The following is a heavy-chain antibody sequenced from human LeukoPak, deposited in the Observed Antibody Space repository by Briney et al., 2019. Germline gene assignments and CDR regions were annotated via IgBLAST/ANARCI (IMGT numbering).Heavy chain of an antibody. CDR3: ARDHKGYSYGYRGGYYHYYYMDV. D-gene: IGHD5-18*01. Sequence: GGSLRLSCAASGFTFSDYYMSWVRQAPGKGLEWVSAISDSGISTYFADSVKGRFTISRDNSKNTLYLQMNSLRVEDTAVYYCARDHKGYSYGYRGGYYHYYYMDVWGKGTTATVSS. J-gene: IGHJ6*03. V-gene: IGHV3-23*01. CDR1: GFTFSDYY. CDR2: ISDSGIST.